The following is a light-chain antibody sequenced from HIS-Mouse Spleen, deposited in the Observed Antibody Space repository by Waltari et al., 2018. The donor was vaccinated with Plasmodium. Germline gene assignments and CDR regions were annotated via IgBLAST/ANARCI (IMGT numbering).Light chain of an antibody. J-gene: IGLJ3*02. Sequence: SYELTQPPSVSVSPGQTASITCSGDKLGDKYACWYQQKPGQSPVLVIYQDSKRPSGIPDRFFGTNAGNTATLTISGTQAMDEADYYCQAWDSSTAVFGGGTKLTVL. CDR2: QDS. CDR1: KLGDKY. V-gene: IGLV3-1*01. CDR3: QAWDSSTAV.